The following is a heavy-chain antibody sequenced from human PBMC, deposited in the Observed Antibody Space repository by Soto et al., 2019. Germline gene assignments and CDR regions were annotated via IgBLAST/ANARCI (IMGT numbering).Heavy chain of an antibody. CDR2: IYHSGST. J-gene: IGHJ4*02. V-gene: IGHV4-4*02. CDR3: ARNGDWNYKCFDY. D-gene: IGHD1-7*01. CDR1: GGSISSSNW. Sequence: SETLSLTCAVSGGSISSSNWWSWVRQPPGKGLEWIGEIYHSGSTNYNPSLKSRVTISVDKSKNQFSLKLSSVTAADTAVYYCARNGDWNYKCFDYWGQGTLVTVSS.